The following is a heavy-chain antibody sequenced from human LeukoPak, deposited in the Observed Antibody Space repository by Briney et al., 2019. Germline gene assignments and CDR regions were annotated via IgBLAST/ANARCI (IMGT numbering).Heavy chain of an antibody. CDR2: IKQDGNEK. D-gene: IGHD3-10*01. J-gene: IGHJ4*02. V-gene: IGHV3-7*03. Sequence: GGSLRLSCAASGFTFSSSWMSWVRQAPGKGLEWVANIKQDGNEKYYVDSVKGRFTISRDNAKNSLYLQMNSLRVEDTAVYYCARGAVWFEPLFDYWGQGILVTVSS. CDR1: GFTFSSSW. CDR3: ARGAVWFEPLFDY.